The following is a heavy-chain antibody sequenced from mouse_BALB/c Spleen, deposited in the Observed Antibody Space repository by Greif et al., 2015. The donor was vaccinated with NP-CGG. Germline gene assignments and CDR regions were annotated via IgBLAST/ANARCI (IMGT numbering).Heavy chain of an antibody. CDR3: ARWDGAY. J-gene: IGHJ3*01. V-gene: IGHV1-4*01. Sequence: VKLMESGAELARPGASVKMSCKASGYTFTSYTMHWVKQRPGQGLEWIGYINPSSGYTNYNQKFKDKATLTADKSSSPAYMQLSSLTAEVSAVYYCARWDGAYWGQGTLVTVSA. D-gene: IGHD4-1*01. CDR1: GYTFTSYT. CDR2: INPSSGYT.